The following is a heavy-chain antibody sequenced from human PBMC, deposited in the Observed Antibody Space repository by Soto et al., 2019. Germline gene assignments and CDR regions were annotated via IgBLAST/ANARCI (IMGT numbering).Heavy chain of an antibody. CDR1: GGSIISGDYY. D-gene: IGHD2-15*01. CDR2: MYYSGST. CDR3: AGSLYCSGGSWYCESWFDP. Sequence: QVQLQESGPGLVKPSQTLSLTCTVSGGSIISGDYYWSCIRQPPGKGLEWIAYMYYSGSTYYNPSLKSRVPISVDTFNNQLSVTVSSVTAAEMVVYYCAGSLYCSGGSWYCESWFDPLCQGTLVTVSS. J-gene: IGHJ5*02. V-gene: IGHV4-30-4*01.